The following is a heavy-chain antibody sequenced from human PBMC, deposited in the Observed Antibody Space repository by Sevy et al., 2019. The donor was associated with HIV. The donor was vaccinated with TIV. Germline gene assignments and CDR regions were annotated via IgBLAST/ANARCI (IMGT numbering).Heavy chain of an antibody. CDR2: IKEDGSVK. J-gene: IGHJ4*02. CDR1: GFTFSSYW. D-gene: IGHD6-13*01. CDR3: VRAIGAAGSY. V-gene: IGHV3-7*01. Sequence: GGSLRLSCEASGFTFSSYWMSWVRQAPGKGLEWVANIKEDGSVKYYVESVKGRFTISRDNAKNSVYLQMNSLRAEDTALYYCVRAIGAAGSYWGLGILVTVSS.